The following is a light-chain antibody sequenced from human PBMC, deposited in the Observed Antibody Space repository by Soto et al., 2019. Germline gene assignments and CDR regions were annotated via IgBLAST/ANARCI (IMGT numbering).Light chain of an antibody. CDR3: CSYVGSTTSWV. J-gene: IGLJ3*02. Sequence: QSVLTQPASVSGSPGQSITISCTGTSSDVGSYNLVSWYQQHADKAPKLMIYDVSKRPSGISNRFSGSKSGSTASLTISGLQAEDEADYYCCSYVGSTTSWVFGGGTQLTVL. CDR1: SSDVGSYNL. V-gene: IGLV2-23*02. CDR2: DVS.